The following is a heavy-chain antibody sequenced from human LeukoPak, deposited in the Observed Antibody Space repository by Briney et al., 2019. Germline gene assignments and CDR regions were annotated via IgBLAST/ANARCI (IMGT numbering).Heavy chain of an antibody. V-gene: IGHV4-39*07. CDR1: GGSISSSIYY. CDR2: MSYSGST. D-gene: IGHD3-16*01. CDR3: ARDSSRRFDMDV. J-gene: IGHJ6*03. Sequence: SETLSLTCTVSGGSISSSIYYWGWIRRPPGKGLEWIGSMSYSGSTYYNPSLKSRVTISVDTSKNQFSLKLSSVTAADTAVYYCARDSSRRFDMDVWGKGTTVTVSS.